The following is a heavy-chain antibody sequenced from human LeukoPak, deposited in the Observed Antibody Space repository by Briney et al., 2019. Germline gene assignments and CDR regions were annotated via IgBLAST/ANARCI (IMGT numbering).Heavy chain of an antibody. CDR2: ISYDGSNK. Sequence: GGSLRLSCAASGFTFSSYGMHWVRQAPGKGLEWVAVISYDGSNKYYADSVKGRFTISRDNSKNTLYLQMNSLRAEDTAVYYCAKDSPYYDSSGYPDYWGQGTLVTVSS. CDR1: GFTFSSYG. V-gene: IGHV3-30*18. J-gene: IGHJ4*02. D-gene: IGHD3-22*01. CDR3: AKDSPYYDSSGYPDY.